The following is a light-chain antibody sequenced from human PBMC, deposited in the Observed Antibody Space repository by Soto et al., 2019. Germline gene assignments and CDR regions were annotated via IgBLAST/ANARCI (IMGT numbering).Light chain of an antibody. CDR1: SGSIASNY. V-gene: IGLV6-57*01. J-gene: IGLJ3*02. CDR3: QSYDATNQV. Sequence: NFMLTQPHSVSASPGXXXIISCTRSSGSIASNYVQWYQQRPGSSPTTVIYEDNQRPSGVPDRFSGSIDSSSNSASLTISGLETEDEADYYCQSYDATNQVFGGGTKLTVL. CDR2: EDN.